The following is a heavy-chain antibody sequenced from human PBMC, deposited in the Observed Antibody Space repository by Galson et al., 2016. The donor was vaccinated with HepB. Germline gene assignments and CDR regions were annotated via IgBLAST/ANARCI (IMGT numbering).Heavy chain of an antibody. D-gene: IGHD3-3*01. J-gene: IGHJ6*02. CDR3: ARSLTGSYDFWGAIFNYYAMDV. Sequence: QSGAEVKTSGESLKISCRGSGYTFDSYWIGWVRQMPGKGLEWMGIIYPGDFDTRYSPSLQGQVTISVDKSISTDYLQWMGRPASDTTIYYCARSLTGSYDFWGAIFNYYAMDVWSQGTTVTGS. V-gene: IGHV5-51*01. CDR2: IYPGDFDT. CDR1: GYTFDSYW.